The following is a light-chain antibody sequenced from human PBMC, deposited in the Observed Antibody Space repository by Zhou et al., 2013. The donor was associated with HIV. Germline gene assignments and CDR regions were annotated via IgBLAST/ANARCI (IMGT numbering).Light chain of an antibody. J-gene: IGKJ4*01. V-gene: IGKV1-33*01. CDR3: QHYFDLPXLT. CDR2: AAS. Sequence: DIQMTQSPSSVSASVGDRVTITCQTSQDISNYLNWYQQKPGKAPKLLIYAASNLETGVPSRFSGSGSGADFTFTISSLQPEDIATYYCQHYFDLPXLTFGEGPRWKSN. CDR1: QDISNY.